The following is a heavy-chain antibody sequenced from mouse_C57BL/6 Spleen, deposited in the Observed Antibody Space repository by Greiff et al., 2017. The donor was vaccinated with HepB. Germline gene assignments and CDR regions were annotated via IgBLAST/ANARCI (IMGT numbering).Heavy chain of an antibody. V-gene: IGHV1-80*01. D-gene: IGHD1-1*01. Sequence: VKLVESGAELVKPGASVKISCKASGYAFSSYWMNWVKQRPGKGLEWIGQIYPGDGDTNYNGKFKGKATLTADKSSSTAYMQLSSLTSEDSAVYFCARLPPYYYGSSHWYFDVWGTGTTVTVSS. CDR3: ARLPPYYYGSSHWYFDV. CDR2: IYPGDGDT. CDR1: GYAFSSYW. J-gene: IGHJ1*03.